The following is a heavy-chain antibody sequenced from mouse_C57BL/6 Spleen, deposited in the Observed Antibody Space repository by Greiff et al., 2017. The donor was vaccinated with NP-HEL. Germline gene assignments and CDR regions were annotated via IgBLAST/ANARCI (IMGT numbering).Heavy chain of an antibody. CDR2: IYPRSGNT. CDR1: GYTFTSYG. V-gene: IGHV1-81*01. Sequence: QVQLQQSGAELARPGASVKLSCKASGYTFTSYGISWVKQRTRQGLEWIGEIYPRSGNTYYNEKFKGKATLTADKSSSTAYMELRSLTSEDSAVYFCARSGLGGGYYFDYWGQGTTLTVSS. D-gene: IGHD4-1*01. J-gene: IGHJ2*01. CDR3: ARSGLGGGYYFDY.